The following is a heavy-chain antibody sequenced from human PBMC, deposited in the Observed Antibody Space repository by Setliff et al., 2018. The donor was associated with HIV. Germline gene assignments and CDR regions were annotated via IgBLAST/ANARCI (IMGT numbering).Heavy chain of an antibody. CDR2: IFHSGRI. CDR1: GGSISSHY. V-gene: IGHV4-59*11. CDR3: ARYKRASFDGLDV. D-gene: IGHD1-1*01. Sequence: SETLSLTCTVSGGSISSHYWSWIRQAPGKGLEWIGYIFHSGRIYYNPTLKSRVTITVDTSKNKFYLKLTSVTAADTAVYYCARYKRASFDGLDVWGQGTTVTVSS. J-gene: IGHJ6*02.